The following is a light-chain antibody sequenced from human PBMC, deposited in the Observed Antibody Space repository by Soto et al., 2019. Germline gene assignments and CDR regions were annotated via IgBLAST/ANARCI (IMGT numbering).Light chain of an antibody. V-gene: IGKV3-20*01. CDR3: QQYGTSRA. Sequence: EMAMTQSPGTLPLSPGERATLSCRASQRIRSGYLAWYQQKHGKGPRLLIYGASSRATGIPDRFSGSGSGTDFTLTISRLEPEDFAVYYCQQYGTSRAFGQGTKV. J-gene: IGKJ1*01. CDR1: QRIRSGY. CDR2: GAS.